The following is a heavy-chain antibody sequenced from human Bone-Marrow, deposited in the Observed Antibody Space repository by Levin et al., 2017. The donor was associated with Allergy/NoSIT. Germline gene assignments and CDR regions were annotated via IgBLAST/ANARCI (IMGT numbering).Heavy chain of an antibody. J-gene: IGHJ4*02. CDR2: ISNTGRN. Sequence: SETLSLTCTISGASIGSRDSYWGWIRQPPGKGLEWLGTISNTGRNYYNPSLKSRVTISVDTSKKRVSLRLRSVTAADTALFFCARHRCDNYWTPFDYWGQGTLVTVSS. CDR1: GASIGSRDSY. D-gene: IGHD1-1*01. CDR3: ARHRCDNYWTPFDY. V-gene: IGHV4-39*01.